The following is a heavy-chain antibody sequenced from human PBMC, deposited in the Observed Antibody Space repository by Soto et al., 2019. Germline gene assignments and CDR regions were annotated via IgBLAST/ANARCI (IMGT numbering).Heavy chain of an antibody. J-gene: IGHJ3*02. Sequence: GGSLRLSCAASGFTFSSYAMSWVRQAPGKGLEWVSAISGSGGSTYYADSVKGRFTISRDYSKNTLYLQMNTLRVEDTAVYYCAKGGMVTTSAFDIWGQGTMVTVSS. CDR3: AKGGMVTTSAFDI. CDR1: GFTFSSYA. V-gene: IGHV3-23*01. D-gene: IGHD4-17*01. CDR2: ISGSGGST.